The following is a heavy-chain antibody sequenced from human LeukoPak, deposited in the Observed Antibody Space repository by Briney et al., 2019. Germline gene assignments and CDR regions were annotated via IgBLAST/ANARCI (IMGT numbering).Heavy chain of an antibody. V-gene: IGHV4-61*08. CDR3: ARVGLTTVVNEGTYWYFDL. Sequence: SETLSLTCTVSGGSISSGGYYWSWIRQHPGKGLEWIGYIYYSGSTNYNPSLKSRVTISVDTSKNQFSLKLSSVTAADTAVYYCARVGLTTVVNEGTYWYFDLWGRGTLVTVST. CDR1: GGSISSGGYY. J-gene: IGHJ2*01. CDR2: IYYSGST. D-gene: IGHD4-23*01.